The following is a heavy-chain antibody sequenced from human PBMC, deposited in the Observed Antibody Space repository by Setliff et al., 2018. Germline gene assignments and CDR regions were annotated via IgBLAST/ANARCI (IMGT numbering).Heavy chain of an antibody. CDR1: GGSISSYY. CDR3: AKDFRDLGYSDY. J-gene: IGHJ4*02. V-gene: IGHV3-23*01. Sequence: ETLSLTCTVSGGSISSYYWSWIRQPPGKGLEWVSAISGSGGSTYYADSVKGRFTISRDNSKNTLYLQMNSLRAEDTAVYYCAKDFRDLGYSDYWGQGTLVTVSS. CDR2: ISGSGGST.